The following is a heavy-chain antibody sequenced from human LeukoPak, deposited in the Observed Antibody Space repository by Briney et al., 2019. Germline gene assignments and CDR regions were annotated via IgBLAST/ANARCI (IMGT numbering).Heavy chain of an antibody. V-gene: IGHV4-39*01. D-gene: IGHD6-13*01. CDR3: GRNSIAVAGTSWFDP. CDR2: MFYSGST. Sequence: PSETLSLTCIVSGGSISTRSYYWGWIRQPPGKGPEWIGSMFYSGSTYYNPSLKTRVTISVDTSKNQFSLKLSSVTAADTAVYYCGRNSIAVAGTSWFDPWGQGTLVTVSS. J-gene: IGHJ5*02. CDR1: GGSISTRSYY.